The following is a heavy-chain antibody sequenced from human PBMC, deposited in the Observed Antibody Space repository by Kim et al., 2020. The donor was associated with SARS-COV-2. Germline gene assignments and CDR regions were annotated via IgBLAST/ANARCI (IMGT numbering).Heavy chain of an antibody. V-gene: IGHV6-1*01. Sequence: SQTLSLTCAIPGDSVSSNSAAWNWIRQSPSTGLEWLGRTYYRSKWYNDYAVSVKSRITINPDTSKNQFSLQLNSVTPEDTAVYYCARGGYCSSTSGYEGGAVNIWDQGTMVTVSS. CDR3: ARGGYCSSTSGYEGGAVNI. CDR2: TYYRSKWYN. CDR1: GDSVSSNSAA. D-gene: IGHD2-2*01. J-gene: IGHJ3*02.